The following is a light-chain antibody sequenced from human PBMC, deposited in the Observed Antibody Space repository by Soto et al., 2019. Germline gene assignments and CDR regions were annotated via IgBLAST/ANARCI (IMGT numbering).Light chain of an antibody. CDR2: GAS. CDR3: QQEQHWSLS. CDR1: QGISSE. J-gene: IGKJ2*01. Sequence: EIVMTQSPATLSLSPGERAALSCRASQGISSELAWYQQKPGQPPRLLIYGASTRATGVPARFTGSGSGSDFTPTISGLQAEDFAVYYCQQEQHWSLSFSKGTRLEI. V-gene: IGKV3-15*01.